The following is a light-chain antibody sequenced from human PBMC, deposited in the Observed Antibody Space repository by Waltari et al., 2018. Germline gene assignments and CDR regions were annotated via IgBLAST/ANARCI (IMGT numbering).Light chain of an antibody. Sequence: SSELTQDPAVSVALGQTVRITCQGDSLRRHDASWYQQKPGQAPILFIYGKDNRPPGIPDRFSGSTSGNTASLTITGSQAEDEADYYCHSRVVSNVRGAFGGGTKLTVL. CDR1: SLRRHD. CDR2: GKD. J-gene: IGLJ2*01. CDR3: HSRVVSNVRGA. V-gene: IGLV3-19*01.